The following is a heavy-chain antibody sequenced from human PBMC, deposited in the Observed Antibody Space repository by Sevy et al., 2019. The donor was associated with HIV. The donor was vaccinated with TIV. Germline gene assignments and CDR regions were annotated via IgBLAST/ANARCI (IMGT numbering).Heavy chain of an antibody. CDR1: GFTFRNYG. Sequence: GGSLRLSCAASGFTFRNYGIHWVRQAPGKGLEWVAFIGYDGSNKDYADSVKGRFTLSRDNSRNTLYLQMNSLSAEDTAIYYSAKDLYCSTGCGLDYWGQGTLVTVSS. J-gene: IGHJ4*02. D-gene: IGHD2-8*01. V-gene: IGHV3-30*02. CDR2: IGYDGSNK. CDR3: AKDLYCSTGCGLDY.